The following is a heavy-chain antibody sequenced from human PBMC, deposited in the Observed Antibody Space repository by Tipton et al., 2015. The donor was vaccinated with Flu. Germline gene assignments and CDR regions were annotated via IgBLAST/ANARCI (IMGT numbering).Heavy chain of an antibody. V-gene: IGHV4-4*07. D-gene: IGHD1-26*01. CDR2: ITASGTI. J-gene: IGHJ3*02. CDR3: VRAGRAFDI. Sequence: TLSLTCTVSGGSIRRFHWSWIRQPAGKGLEGIGRITASGTIDYNPSLKSRVTMSVDTSKNQFSLKLRSVTAADTALYYCVRAGRAFDIWGQGPMVTVSS. CDR1: GGSIRRFH.